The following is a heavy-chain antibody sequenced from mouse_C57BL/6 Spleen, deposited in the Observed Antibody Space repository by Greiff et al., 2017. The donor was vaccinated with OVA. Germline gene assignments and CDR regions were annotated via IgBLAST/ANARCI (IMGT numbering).Heavy chain of an antibody. Sequence: VQLQQSGAELVRPGASVKLSCTASGFNIKDDYMHWVKQRPEQGLEWIGWIDPENGDTEYASKFQGKATITADTSSNTSYLQLSSLTSEDTAVYYCTPYSNLAYSGQGTLVTVSA. V-gene: IGHV14-4*01. CDR2: IDPENGDT. J-gene: IGHJ3*01. D-gene: IGHD2-5*01. CDR3: TPYSNLAY. CDR1: GFNIKDDY.